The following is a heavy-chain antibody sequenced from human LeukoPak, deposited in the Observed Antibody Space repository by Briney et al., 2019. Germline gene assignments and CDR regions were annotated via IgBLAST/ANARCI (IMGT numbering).Heavy chain of an antibody. CDR2: IYYSGST. V-gene: IGHV4-39*07. CDR3: ARDGDTYGSGSYYSFDY. CDR1: GGSISSSSYY. J-gene: IGHJ4*02. D-gene: IGHD3-10*01. Sequence: PSETLSLTCTVSGGSISSSSYYWGWIRQPPGKGLEWMGSIYYSGSTYYNPSLKSRVTISVDTSKNQFSLKLSSVTAADTAVYYCARDGDTYGSGSYYSFDYWGQGTLVTVSS.